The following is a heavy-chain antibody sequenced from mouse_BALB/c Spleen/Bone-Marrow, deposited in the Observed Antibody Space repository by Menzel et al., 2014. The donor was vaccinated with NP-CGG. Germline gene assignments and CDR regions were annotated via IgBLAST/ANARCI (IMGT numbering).Heavy chain of an antibody. J-gene: IGHJ4*01. CDR1: GYTFSSYW. D-gene: IGHD2-14*01. Sequence: VKLMESGAELMKPGASVKISCKATGYTFSSYWIEWVKQRPGHGLEWIGEILPGNGSTNHNEKFKGKATFTAETSSNTAYMQLSSLTSEDSAVYYCARSKVLYAMDYWGQGTSVTVSS. CDR3: ARSKVLYAMDY. V-gene: IGHV1-9*01. CDR2: ILPGNGST.